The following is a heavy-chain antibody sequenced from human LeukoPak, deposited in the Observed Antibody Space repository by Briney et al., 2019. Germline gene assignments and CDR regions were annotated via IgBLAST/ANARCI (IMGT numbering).Heavy chain of an antibody. CDR2: ISSSGSTI. V-gene: IGHV3-48*03. Sequence: GGSLRLSCAGSGFIFRSYHMNWVRQAPGKGLEWVSYISSSGSTIYYADSVKGRFTISRDNAKNSLYLQMSSLRAEDTAVYYCAELGITMIGGVWGKGTTVTISS. J-gene: IGHJ6*04. CDR1: GFIFRSYH. CDR3: AELGITMIGGV. D-gene: IGHD3-10*02.